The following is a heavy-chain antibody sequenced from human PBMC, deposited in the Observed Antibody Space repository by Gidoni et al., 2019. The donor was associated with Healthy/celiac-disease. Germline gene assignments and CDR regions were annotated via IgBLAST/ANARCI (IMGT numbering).Heavy chain of an antibody. CDR3: AKDRAAAGTPEYFQH. V-gene: IGHV3-23*01. Sequence: DVQLLESGGGLVQPGVSLRLSCAASGFTFSSYAMSWVRQAPGKGLAVVSAISGSGGSTYYADSVKGRFTISRDNSKNTLYLQMNSLRAEDTAVYYCAKDRAAAGTPEYFQHWGQGTLVTVSS. J-gene: IGHJ1*01. CDR2: ISGSGGST. D-gene: IGHD6-13*01. CDR1: GFTFSSYA.